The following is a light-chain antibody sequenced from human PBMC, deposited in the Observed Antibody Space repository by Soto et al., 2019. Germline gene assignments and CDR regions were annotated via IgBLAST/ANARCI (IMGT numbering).Light chain of an antibody. J-gene: IGLJ7*01. CDR3: SSYTDSSTLI. CDR1: SSDVGSYNR. V-gene: IGLV2-18*02. Sequence: QSALTQPPSVSGSPGQSVTISCTGTSSDVGSYNRVSWYQQPPGTAPKLMIYEVSDRPSGVPDRFSGSKSGNTASLTISGLQAEDEADYYCSSYTDSSTLIFGGGTQLTVL. CDR2: EVS.